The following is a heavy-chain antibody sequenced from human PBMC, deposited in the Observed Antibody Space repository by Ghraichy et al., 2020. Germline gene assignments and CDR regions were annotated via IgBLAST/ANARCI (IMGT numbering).Heavy chain of an antibody. CDR3: ARGPLGGWVDN. CDR1: GFSFTTYT. CDR2: IRPSSGSP. Sequence: ASVKVSCKTSGFSFTTYTLSWFRQTPRQGFEWMGWIRPSSGSPRYDQRFSSRIVVSVDTSLSTAYLEIFDLEADDSGVYYCARGPLGGWVDNWGQGTLVTVSS. V-gene: IGHV7-4-1*01. J-gene: IGHJ4*02. D-gene: IGHD3-16*01.